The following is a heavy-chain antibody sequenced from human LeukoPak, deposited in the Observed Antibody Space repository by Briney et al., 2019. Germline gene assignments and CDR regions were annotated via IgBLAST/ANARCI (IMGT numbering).Heavy chain of an antibody. D-gene: IGHD3-16*01. CDR2: ISSSSSYI. J-gene: IGHJ4*02. V-gene: IGHV3-21*01. CDR1: GSTFSSYS. Sequence: GGSLRLSCAASGSTFSSYSMNWVRQAPGKGLEWVSSISSSSSYIYYADSVKGRFTISRDNAKNSLYLQMNSLRAEDTAVYYCARDQFGVTVDYWGQGTLVTVSS. CDR3: ARDQFGVTVDY.